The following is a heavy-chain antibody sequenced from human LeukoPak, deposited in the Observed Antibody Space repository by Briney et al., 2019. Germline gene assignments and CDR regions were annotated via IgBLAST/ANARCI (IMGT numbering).Heavy chain of an antibody. CDR1: GGSISSGGYY. D-gene: IGHD4-17*01. Sequence: SETLSLTCTVSGGSISSGGYYWSWIRQPPGKGLEWIGYIYHSGSTYYNPSLKSRVTISVDRSKNQFSLKLSSVTAADTAVYYCARLLYGLDYWGQGTLVTVSS. J-gene: IGHJ4*02. V-gene: IGHV4-30-2*01. CDR3: ARLLYGLDY. CDR2: IYHSGST.